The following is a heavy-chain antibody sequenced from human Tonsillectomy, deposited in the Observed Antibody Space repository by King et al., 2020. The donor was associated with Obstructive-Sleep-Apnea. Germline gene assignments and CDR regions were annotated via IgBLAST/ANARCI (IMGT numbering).Heavy chain of an antibody. CDR1: GYTFTTDY. Sequence: VQLVESGAEVKKPGASVKVSCKASGYTFTTDYMHWVRQAPGQGLEWMGLINPSGGSTSYAQKVQGRVTMTRDTSTSTVYMELSSLRSEDTAVYYCARARGGSYYDYWGQGTLVTVSS. CDR3: ARARGGSYYDY. D-gene: IGHD3-16*01. J-gene: IGHJ4*02. V-gene: IGHV1-46*01. CDR2: INPSGGST.